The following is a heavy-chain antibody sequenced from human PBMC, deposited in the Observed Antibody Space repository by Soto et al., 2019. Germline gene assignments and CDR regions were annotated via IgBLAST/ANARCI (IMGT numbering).Heavy chain of an antibody. J-gene: IGHJ4*02. V-gene: IGHV3-23*01. CDR3: AKDYSSSWSVSYFDY. Sequence: PGGSLRLSCAASGFTFSSYAMSWVRQAPGKGLEWVSAISGSGGSTYYADSVKGRFTISRDNSKNTLYLQMNSLRAEDTAVYYCAKDYSSSWSVSYFDYWCQGTLVTGSS. CDR1: GFTFSSYA. D-gene: IGHD6-13*01. CDR2: ISGSGGST.